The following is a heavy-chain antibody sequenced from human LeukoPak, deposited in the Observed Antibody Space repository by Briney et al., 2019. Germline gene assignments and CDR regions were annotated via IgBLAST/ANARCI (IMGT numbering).Heavy chain of an antibody. CDR1: GFTFSSYG. CDR2: ISYDGSNK. V-gene: IGHV3-30*18. J-gene: IGHJ4*02. Sequence: GGSLRLSCAASGFTFSSYGMYWVRQAPGKGLEWVAVISYDGSNKYYADSVKGRFTISRDNSKNTLYLQMNSLRAEDTAAYYCAKDATMAQYYFDYWGQGTLVTVSS. D-gene: IGHD3-10*01. CDR3: AKDATMAQYYFDY.